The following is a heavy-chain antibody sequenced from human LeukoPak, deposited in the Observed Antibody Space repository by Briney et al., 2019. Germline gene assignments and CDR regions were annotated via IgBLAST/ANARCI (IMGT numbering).Heavy chain of an antibody. D-gene: IGHD6-13*01. V-gene: IGHV1-18*01. J-gene: IGHJ4*02. Sequence: ASVKVSCKASGYTFTSYGISWVRQAPGQGLEWMGWISAYNGNTNYAQKLQGRVTMTTDTSTSTAYMELRSLRSDDTAVYYCARLTARIAAAGYFDYWGQGTLVTVPS. CDR2: ISAYNGNT. CDR3: ARLTARIAAAGYFDY. CDR1: GYTFTSYG.